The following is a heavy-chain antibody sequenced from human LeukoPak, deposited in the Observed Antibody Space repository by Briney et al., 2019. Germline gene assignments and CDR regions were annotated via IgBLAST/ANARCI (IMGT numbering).Heavy chain of an antibody. V-gene: IGHV1-2*02. D-gene: IGHD2-2*02. J-gene: IGHJ3*02. CDR2: INPNSGGT. CDR3: ASDWGLSQLEYCSNTNCYMGAFDI. Sequence: ASVKVSCKASGYTFTGHYMHWVRRAPGQGLEWMGWINPNSGGTNYAQKFQGRVTMTRDTSISTAYMELSRLRSDDTAVYYCASDWGLSQLEYCSNTNCYMGAFDIWGQGTMVTVSS. CDR1: GYTFTGHY.